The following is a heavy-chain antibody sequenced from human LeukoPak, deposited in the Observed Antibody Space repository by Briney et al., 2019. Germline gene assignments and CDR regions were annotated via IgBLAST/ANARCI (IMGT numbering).Heavy chain of an antibody. CDR1: GFTFSSYW. CDR3: ASGLSSIAARSAFDI. Sequence: GGSLRLSCAASGFTFSSYWMHWVRQAPGKGLVWVSRINSDGSSTSYADSVKGRFTISRNNAKNTMYLQMTSLRAEDTAVYYCASGLSSIAARSAFDIWGQGTMVTVSS. V-gene: IGHV3-74*01. J-gene: IGHJ3*02. CDR2: INSDGSST. D-gene: IGHD6-6*01.